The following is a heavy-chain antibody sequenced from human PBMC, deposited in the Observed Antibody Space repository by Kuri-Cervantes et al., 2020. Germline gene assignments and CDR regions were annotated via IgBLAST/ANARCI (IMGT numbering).Heavy chain of an antibody. CDR3: ARGLVVGNYYMDV. CDR1: GFTFSGYN. CDR2: IRSNSSDI. Sequence: GESLKTSCVASGFTFSGYNMNWVRQSPGKGLEWVSSIRSNSSDIYYADSVKGRFTISRENAKNSLYLQMNSLRAGDTAVYYCARGLVVGNYYMDVWGKGTTVTVSS. V-gene: IGHV3-21*01. J-gene: IGHJ6*03. D-gene: IGHD1-26*01.